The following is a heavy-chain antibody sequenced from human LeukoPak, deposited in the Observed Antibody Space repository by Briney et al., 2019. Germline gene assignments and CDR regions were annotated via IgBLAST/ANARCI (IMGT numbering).Heavy chain of an antibody. CDR3: ARDGYSSSWYNYYYMDV. D-gene: IGHD6-13*01. J-gene: IGHJ6*03. CDR1: GFTFSRNS. CDR2: ISTSSSYI. Sequence: PGGSLRLSCAASGFTFSRNSMNWVRQAPGKGLEWVSSISTSSSYIYYADSVKGRFTISRDNAKKSLYLQMNSLRADDTAVYYCARDGYSSSWYNYYYMDVWGKGTTVTVSS. V-gene: IGHV3-21*01.